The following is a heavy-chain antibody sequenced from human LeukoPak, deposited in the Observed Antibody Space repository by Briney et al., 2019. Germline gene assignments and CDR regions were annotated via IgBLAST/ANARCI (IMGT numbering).Heavy chain of an antibody. CDR3: ARVGSSGWYVHPTLDY. J-gene: IGHJ4*02. V-gene: IGHV1-2*02. D-gene: IGHD6-19*01. CDR1: GYTFTGYY. Sequence: GASVKVSCKASGYTFTGYYMHWVRQAPGQGLEWMGWINPNSGDTNYAQKFQGRVTVTRDTSISTAYMVLSRLRSDDTAVYYCARVGSSGWYVHPTLDYWGQGTLVTVSS. CDR2: INPNSGDT.